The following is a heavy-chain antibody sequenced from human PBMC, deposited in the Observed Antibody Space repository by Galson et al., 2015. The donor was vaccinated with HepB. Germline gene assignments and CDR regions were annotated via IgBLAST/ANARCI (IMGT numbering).Heavy chain of an antibody. CDR1: GFTFSTYT. J-gene: IGHJ6*03. Sequence: SLRLSCAASGFTFSTYTMNWVRQAPGKGLEWVSSIGGDSSYINYADSVKGRFTISRDNAKNSLYVQMNGLRAEDTAVYYCARDGNRNYAYYYMDVWGKGTTVTVSS. D-gene: IGHD1/OR15-1a*01. CDR3: ARDGNRNYAYYYMDV. CDR2: IGGDSSYI. V-gene: IGHV3-21*01.